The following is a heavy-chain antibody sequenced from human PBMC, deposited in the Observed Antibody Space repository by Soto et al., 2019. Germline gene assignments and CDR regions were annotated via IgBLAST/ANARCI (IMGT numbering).Heavy chain of an antibody. J-gene: IGHJ4*02. D-gene: IGHD3-22*01. Sequence: ASVKVSCKASGYTFTGYYMHRVRQAPGQGLERMGWINPNSGGTNYAQKFQGWVTMTRDTSISTAYMELSRLRSDDTAVYYCAREVKDYYDSSGYYLFDYWGQGTLVTVSS. CDR3: AREVKDYYDSSGYYLFDY. V-gene: IGHV1-2*04. CDR1: GYTFTGYY. CDR2: INPNSGGT.